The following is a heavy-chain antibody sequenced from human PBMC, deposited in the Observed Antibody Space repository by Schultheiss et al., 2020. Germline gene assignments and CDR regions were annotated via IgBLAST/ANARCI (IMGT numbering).Heavy chain of an antibody. CDR3: ARDGESIAARPDY. V-gene: IGHV3-11*01. J-gene: IGHJ4*02. CDR1: GFTFSDYY. Sequence: GESLKISCAASGFTFSDYYMSWIRQAPGKGLEWVSYISSSGSTIYYADSVKGRFTISRDNAKNSLYLQMNSLRAEDTAVYYCARDGESIAARPDYWGQGTLVTVSS. D-gene: IGHD6-6*01. CDR2: ISSSGSTI.